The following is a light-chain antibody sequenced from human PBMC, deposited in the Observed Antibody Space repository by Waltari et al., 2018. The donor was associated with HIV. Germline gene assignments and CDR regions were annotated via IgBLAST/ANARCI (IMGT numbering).Light chain of an antibody. CDR3: QEYSGDIRT. CDR1: QSISNW. J-gene: IGKJ1*01. CDR2: KAS. Sequence: DLQMTQSPSTLSASVGDRVTITCRASQSISNWLAWYQQKPGKAPKLLIYKASSLESGVPSRFSGSGSGTEYTLTISSLQPDDFATYYCQEYSGDIRTFGQGTKVEIK. V-gene: IGKV1-5*03.